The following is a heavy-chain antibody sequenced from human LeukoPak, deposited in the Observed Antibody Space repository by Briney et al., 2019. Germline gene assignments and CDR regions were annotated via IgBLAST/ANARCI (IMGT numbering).Heavy chain of an antibody. D-gene: IGHD3-3*01. CDR3: AKDPDYDFWSGYYFSDWFDP. J-gene: IGHJ5*02. CDR1: GFTFSSYA. Sequence: GGSLRLSCAASGFTFSSYAMSWVRQAPGKGLEWVSAISGSGGSTYYADSVKGRFIISRDNSKNTLYLQMNSLRAEDTAVYYCAKDPDYDFWSGYYFSDWFDPWGQGTLVTVSS. CDR2: ISGSGGST. V-gene: IGHV3-23*01.